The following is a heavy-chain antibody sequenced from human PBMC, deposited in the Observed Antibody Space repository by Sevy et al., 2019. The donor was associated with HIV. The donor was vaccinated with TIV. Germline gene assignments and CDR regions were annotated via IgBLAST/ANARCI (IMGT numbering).Heavy chain of an antibody. D-gene: IGHD6-13*01. J-gene: IGHJ4*02. CDR3: ARTSAAFDY. V-gene: IGHV4-59*01. CDR2: IYYSGST. Sequence: SETLSLTCTVSGGSISSYYWSWNRQPPGKGLEWIGYIYYSGSTNYNPSLKSRVTISVDTSKNQFSLKLSSVTAADTALYYCARTSAAFDYWGQGTLVTVSS. CDR1: GGSISSYY.